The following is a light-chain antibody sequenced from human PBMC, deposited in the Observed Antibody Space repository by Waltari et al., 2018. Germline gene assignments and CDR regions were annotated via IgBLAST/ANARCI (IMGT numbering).Light chain of an antibody. V-gene: IGLV2-14*03. J-gene: IGLJ1*01. CDR2: DVN. CDR3: SSFTSSSTLV. Sequence: QSALTQPASVSGSPGQSITISCTGTSSDVGGYNYVSWYQQHPGKAHKLMIYDVNNRPSWVSKRFSGSKSGNTASLTISGLQAEDEADYYCSSFTSSSTLVFGTGTKVTVL. CDR1: SSDVGGYNY.